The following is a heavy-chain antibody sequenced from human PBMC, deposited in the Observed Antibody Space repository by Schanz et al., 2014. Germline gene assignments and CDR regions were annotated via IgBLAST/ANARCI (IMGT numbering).Heavy chain of an antibody. CDR1: GFTFSSNW. CDR3: ARALYGDASITDY. J-gene: IGHJ4*02. D-gene: IGHD2-21*01. V-gene: IGHV3-7*01. CDR2: IRPDGSDQ. Sequence: EVQLVESGGGLVQPGGSLRLSCAASGFTFSSNWMNWVRQAPGKGLEWVAIIRPDGSDQHYVDSVKGRFTISRDKSKNTVYLQMDSLREEDTAVYYCARALYGDASITDYWGQGTLVTVSS.